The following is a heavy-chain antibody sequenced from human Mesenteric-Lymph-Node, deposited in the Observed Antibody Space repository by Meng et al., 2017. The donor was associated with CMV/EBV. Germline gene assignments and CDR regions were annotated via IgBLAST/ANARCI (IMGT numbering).Heavy chain of an antibody. CDR1: GDSISSNKAA. CDR2: TYNKSESYN. J-gene: IGHJ4*02. V-gene: IGHV6-1*01. CDR3: AYCGDLPPLW. Sequence: PLQQSGPELVKSSQTPSVTCTISGDSISSNKAAWNWIRQSPSRGLEWLGRTYNKSESYNDYAVTVKSRISVNLDTSKNQLSLHLNFVTPEDTAVYFCAYCGDLPPLWWGQGTLVTVSS. D-gene: IGHD2-21*01.